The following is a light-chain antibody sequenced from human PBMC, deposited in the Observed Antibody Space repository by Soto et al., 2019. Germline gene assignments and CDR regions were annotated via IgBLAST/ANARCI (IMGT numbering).Light chain of an antibody. Sequence: QSVLTQPASVSGSPGQSITISCTGTSRDVGSYDLVSWYQQHPGKVPKLIISDVNKRPSGVSLRFSGSKSGNTASLTISGLQAEDEADYYCWSYAGRTTTYVVGTGTQLTVL. J-gene: IGLJ1*01. CDR3: WSYAGRTTTYV. CDR1: SRDVGSYDL. V-gene: IGLV2-23*02. CDR2: DVN.